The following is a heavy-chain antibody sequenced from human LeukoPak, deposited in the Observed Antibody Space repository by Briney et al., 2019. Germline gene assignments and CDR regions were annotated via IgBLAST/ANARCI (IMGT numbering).Heavy chain of an antibody. J-gene: IGHJ4*02. CDR2: IIPIFGTA. D-gene: IGHD5-18*01. Sequence: SVKVSCKASGGTFSSYAISWVRQAPGQGLEWMGGIIPIFGTANYAQKFQGRVTITADESTSTAYMELSSLRAEDTAVYYCARGPTGYSYGSHHDYWGQGTLVTVSS. CDR1: GGTFSSYA. V-gene: IGHV1-69*13. CDR3: ARGPTGYSYGSHHDY.